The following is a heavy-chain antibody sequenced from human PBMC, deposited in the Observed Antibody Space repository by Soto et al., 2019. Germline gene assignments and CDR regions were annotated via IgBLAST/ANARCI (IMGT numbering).Heavy chain of an antibody. V-gene: IGHV3-7*02. Sequence: EVQLVESGGGLVQPGGSLRLSCAASGFTFSSYWMNWVRQAPGKGLEWVANIKEDGSEKNYVDSVKGRITISRDNAKNSLYRQMSSLRADDTAVYYCARGSSGWYEVDYWGQGTLVTVSS. CDR3: ARGSSGWYEVDY. CDR1: GFTFSSYW. D-gene: IGHD6-19*01. J-gene: IGHJ4*02. CDR2: IKEDGSEK.